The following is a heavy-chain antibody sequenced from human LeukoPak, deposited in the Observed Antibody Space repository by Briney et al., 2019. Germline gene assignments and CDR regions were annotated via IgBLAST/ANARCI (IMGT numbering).Heavy chain of an antibody. CDR1: GFTVSSNY. Sequence: GGSLRLSCAASGFTVSSNYMGWVRQAPGKGLKWVSVIYGDGSSYYAGSVKGRFTISRDNSKNTLHLQMNSLRAEDTAVYYCARGEAVGYTVERLWWGQGTLVTVSS. J-gene: IGHJ4*02. D-gene: IGHD5/OR15-5a*01. V-gene: IGHV3-53*01. CDR2: IYGDGSS. CDR3: ARGEAVGYTVERLW.